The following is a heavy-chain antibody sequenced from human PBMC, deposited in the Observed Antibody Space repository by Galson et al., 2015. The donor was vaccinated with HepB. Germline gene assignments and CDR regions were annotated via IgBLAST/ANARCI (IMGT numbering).Heavy chain of an antibody. CDR3: EKEGGDLGLGFPPGGDS. CDR2: ISGSGANT. J-gene: IGHJ5*01. V-gene: IGHV3-23*01. CDR1: GFNFSNYA. Sequence: SLRLSCAASGFNFSNYAMSWVRQAPGKGLEWVSGISGSGANTYYADFVKGRFTISRDSCENTLHLQMNSLRVEDTAGYHCEKEGGDLGLGFPPGGDSWGQGTLVTVSS. D-gene: IGHD3/OR15-3a*01.